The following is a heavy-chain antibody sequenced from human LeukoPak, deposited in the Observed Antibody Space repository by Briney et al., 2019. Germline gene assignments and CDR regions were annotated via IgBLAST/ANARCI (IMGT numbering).Heavy chain of an antibody. Sequence: SETLSLTCTVSGGSISSSSYDWGWIRQPRGKGMEWIGSIDYSGSNYYNPSLKTRLTISVDTSKNQFSLKLSSVTAADTAVYYCAGSYTTENAFDIWGQGTMVTVSS. CDR1: GGSISSSSYD. CDR3: AGSYTTENAFDI. D-gene: IGHD3-16*01. J-gene: IGHJ3*02. V-gene: IGHV4-39*01. CDR2: IDYSGSN.